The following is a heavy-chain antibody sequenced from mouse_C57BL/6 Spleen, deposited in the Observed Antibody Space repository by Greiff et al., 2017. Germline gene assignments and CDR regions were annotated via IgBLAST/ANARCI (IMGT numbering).Heavy chain of an antibody. J-gene: IGHJ3*01. D-gene: IGHD2-4*01. CDR1: GFSLTSYG. CDR3: ARSDYDWFAY. V-gene: IGHV2-2*01. CDR2: IWSGGST. Sequence: QVHVKQSGPGLVQPSQSLSITCTVSGFSLTSYGVHWVRQSPGKGLEWLGVIWSGGSTDYKAAFISRLSISKDNSKSQVFFKMNSLQADDTAIYYCARSDYDWFAYWGQGTLVTVSA.